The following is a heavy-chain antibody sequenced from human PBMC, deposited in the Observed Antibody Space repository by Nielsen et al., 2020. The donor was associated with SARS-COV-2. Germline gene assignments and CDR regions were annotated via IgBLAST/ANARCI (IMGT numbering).Heavy chain of an antibody. V-gene: IGHV1-3*01. CDR2: INAGNDNT. CDR1: GYTFTSYA. J-gene: IGHJ6*03. D-gene: IGHD1-26*01. Sequence: ASVKVSCKASGYTFTSYAMHWVRQAPGQRLEWMGWINAGNDNTKYSQKFQGRVTITRDTSASTAYMELSSLRSEDTAVYYCARDLVVGATTWYYMDVWGKGTTVTVSS. CDR3: ARDLVVGATTWYYMDV.